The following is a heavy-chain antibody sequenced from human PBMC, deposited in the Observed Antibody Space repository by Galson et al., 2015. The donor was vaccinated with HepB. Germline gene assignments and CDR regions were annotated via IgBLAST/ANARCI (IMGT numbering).Heavy chain of an antibody. CDR1: GFTFSSYE. D-gene: IGHD3-10*01. CDR2: ISSSGSTI. Sequence: SLRLSCAASGFTFSSYEMNWVRQAPGKGLEWVSYISSSGSTIYYADSVKGRFNISRDNAKNSLYLQMNSLRAEDSSVYYCARDKGENWYLDLWGRGTLVSVSS. J-gene: IGHJ2*01. V-gene: IGHV3-48*03. CDR3: ARDKGENWYLDL.